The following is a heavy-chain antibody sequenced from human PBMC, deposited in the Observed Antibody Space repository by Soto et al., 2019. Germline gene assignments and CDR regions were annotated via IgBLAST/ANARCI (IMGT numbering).Heavy chain of an antibody. CDR2: IKSDGSIT. D-gene: IGHD3-16*02. Sequence: GGSLRLSCAASGFTFSSYWMHWVRQAPGKGLVWVSRIKSDGSITAYADSVKGRFTISRDNAKNTLYLQMNSLRAEDTAIYYCARDLSGRNDYWGQGTLVTVSS. V-gene: IGHV3-74*01. CDR3: ARDLSGRNDY. J-gene: IGHJ4*02. CDR1: GFTFSSYW.